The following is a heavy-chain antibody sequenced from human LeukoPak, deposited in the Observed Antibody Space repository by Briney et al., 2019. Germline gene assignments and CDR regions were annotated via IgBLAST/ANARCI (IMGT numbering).Heavy chain of an antibody. D-gene: IGHD2-2*01. CDR3: ARPDIVVVPAAMFYYYYGMGV. Sequence: GGSLRLSCAASGFTFSSYSMNWVRQAPGKGLEWVSSISSSSSYIYYADSVKGRFTISRDNAKNSLYLQMNSLRAEDTAVYYCARPDIVVVPAAMFYYYYGMGVWGQGTTVTVSS. J-gene: IGHJ6*02. CDR2: ISSSSSYI. CDR1: GFTFSSYS. V-gene: IGHV3-21*01.